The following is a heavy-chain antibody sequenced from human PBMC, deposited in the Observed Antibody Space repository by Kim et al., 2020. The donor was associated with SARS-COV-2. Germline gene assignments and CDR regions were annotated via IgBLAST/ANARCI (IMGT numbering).Heavy chain of an antibody. CDR2: IDPTDFHV. V-gene: IGHV5-10-1*01. J-gene: IGHJ4*02. D-gene: IGHD4-17*01. Sequence: GESLKISCKDSGDNFRMYWISWVRQLPGKGLEWMGRIDPTDFHVKYSPSFEGHVTISADTSINTAYLQWAALKASDTAMYYCARGDDQSADYLALALWGQGTLVTVSS. CDR3: ARGDDQSADYLALAL. CDR1: GDNFRMYW.